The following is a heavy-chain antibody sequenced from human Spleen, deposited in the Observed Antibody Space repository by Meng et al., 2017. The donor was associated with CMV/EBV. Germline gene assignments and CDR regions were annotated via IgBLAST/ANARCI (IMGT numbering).Heavy chain of an antibody. J-gene: IGHJ5*02. V-gene: IGHV1-46*04. CDR1: GYTFTNYY. Sequence: ASVKVSCKASGYTFTNYYMHWVRQAPGQGLEWMGVINPSGDSTTHAQKLQGRLTMTRDTSISTAYMELSRLRSDDTAVYYCARGDYDFWSGYQINWFDPWGQGTLVTVSS. D-gene: IGHD3-3*01. CDR2: INPSGDST. CDR3: ARGDYDFWSGYQINWFDP.